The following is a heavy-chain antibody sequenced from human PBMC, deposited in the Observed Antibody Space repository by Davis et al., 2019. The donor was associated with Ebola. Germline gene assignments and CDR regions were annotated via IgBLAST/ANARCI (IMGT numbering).Heavy chain of an antibody. Sequence: GESLKISCAASGFTFNGSAMHWVRQASGKGLEWVGRIRSKANSYATAYAASVKGRFTISRDDSKNTAYLQMNSLKTEDTAVYYCTLGSSPDYWGQGTLVTVSS. CDR1: GFTFNGSA. CDR2: IRSKANSYAT. D-gene: IGHD6-13*01. CDR3: TLGSSPDY. J-gene: IGHJ4*02. V-gene: IGHV3-73*01.